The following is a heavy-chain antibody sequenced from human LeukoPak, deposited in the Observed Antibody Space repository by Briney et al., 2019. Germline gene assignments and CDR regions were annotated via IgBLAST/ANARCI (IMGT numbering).Heavy chain of an antibody. Sequence: SETLSLTCTVSSGSISSYYWSWIRQPAGKGLEWIGRIYTSGSHNFNPSLKSRVTLSVDTSKNQFSLKLSSGTAADTAVYYCARLNLGQQLEDYFDYWGQGTLVTVSS. CDR1: SGSISSYY. V-gene: IGHV4-4*07. J-gene: IGHJ4*02. CDR3: ARLNLGQQLEDYFDY. D-gene: IGHD6-13*01. CDR2: IYTSGSH.